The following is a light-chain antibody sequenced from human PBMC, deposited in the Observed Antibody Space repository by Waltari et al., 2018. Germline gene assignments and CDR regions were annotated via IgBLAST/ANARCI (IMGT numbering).Light chain of an antibody. CDR2: GAS. Sequence: EIVMTQSPVTLSVSTGERATLPCRASQSVSSNLAWYQQKPGQAPRRLIYGASTRATGIPARFSGSGSGTEFTLTISSMQSEDFAVYYCQQYNKWPPYTFGQGTKLEIK. CDR3: QQYNKWPPYT. J-gene: IGKJ2*01. V-gene: IGKV3-15*01. CDR1: QSVSSN.